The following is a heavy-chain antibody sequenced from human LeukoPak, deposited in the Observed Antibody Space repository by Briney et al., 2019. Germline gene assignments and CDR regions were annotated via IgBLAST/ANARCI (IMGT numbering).Heavy chain of an antibody. J-gene: IGHJ6*03. V-gene: IGHV3-21*01. CDR3: ARDRYYYGSGSHDPYYYYYMDV. CDR2: ISSSSYI. D-gene: IGHD3-10*01. CDR1: GFAFSSYS. Sequence: GGSLRLSCAASGFAFSSYSMNWVRQAPGKGLEWVSSISSSSYIYYADSVKGRFTISRDNAKNSLYLQMNSLRAEDTAVYYCARDRYYYGSGSHDPYYYYYMDVWGKGTTVTISS.